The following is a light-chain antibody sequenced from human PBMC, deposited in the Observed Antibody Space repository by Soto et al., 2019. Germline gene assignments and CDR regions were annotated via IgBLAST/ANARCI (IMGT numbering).Light chain of an antibody. Sequence: DIHITHSPSSLSSSVLDIFTIACLASQSISSYLNWYQQKPGKAPKLLIYAASTLQSGVPSRFSGSGSGTDFTLTISCLQSEDFATYYCQQYYSYPPTFGQGTRLEIK. V-gene: IGKV1-39*01. CDR2: AAS. CDR3: QQYYSYPPT. CDR1: QSISSY. J-gene: IGKJ5*01.